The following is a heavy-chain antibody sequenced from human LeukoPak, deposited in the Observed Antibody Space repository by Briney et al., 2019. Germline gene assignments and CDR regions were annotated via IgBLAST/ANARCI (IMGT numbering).Heavy chain of an antibody. J-gene: IGHJ6*04. CDR3: AELGITMIGGV. CDR2: ITSRSNAI. CDR1: GFNFSSHF. V-gene: IGHV3-48*04. Sequence: PGGSLRLSCAVSGFNFSSHFMNWVRQAPGKRLEWVSSITSRSNAIYYADSVKGRFTISRDNAKNSLYLQMNSLRAEDTAVYYCAELGITMIGGVWGKGTTVTISS. D-gene: IGHD3-10*02.